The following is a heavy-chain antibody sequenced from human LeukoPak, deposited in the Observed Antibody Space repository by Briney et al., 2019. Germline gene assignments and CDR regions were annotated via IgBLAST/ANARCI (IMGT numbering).Heavy chain of an antibody. V-gene: IGHV5-51*01. J-gene: IGHJ6*03. D-gene: IGHD6-19*01. CDR3: ARQVQWLVEGPGNYYYMDV. Sequence: GESLKISCKGSGYSFTSYWIGWVRQLPGKGLEWMGIIYPGDSDTRYSPSFQGQVTISADKSISTAYLQWSSLKASDTAMYYCARQVQWLVEGPGNYYYMDVWGKGTTVTVSS. CDR2: IYPGDSDT. CDR1: GYSFTSYW.